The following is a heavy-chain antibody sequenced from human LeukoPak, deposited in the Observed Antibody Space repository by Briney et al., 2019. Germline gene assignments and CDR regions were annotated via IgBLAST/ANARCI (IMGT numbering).Heavy chain of an antibody. CDR2: IKQAGSEK. D-gene: IGHD1-26*01. J-gene: IGHJ4*02. CDR3: AREGIVGALFDY. CDR1: GFTFSSYW. V-gene: IGHV3-7*01. Sequence: PGGSLSLSCAASGFTFSSYWMSWVSQAPGKGLECVANIKQAGSEKYYLDSVKGRFTISRDNAKNSLYLQMKSLRAEDTAVYYCAREGIVGALFDYWGQGTLVTVSS.